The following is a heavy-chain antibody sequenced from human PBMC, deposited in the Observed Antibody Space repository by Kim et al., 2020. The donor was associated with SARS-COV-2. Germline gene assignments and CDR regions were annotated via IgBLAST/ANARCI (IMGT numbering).Heavy chain of an antibody. CDR3: ARGGRSSSWYVYGMDV. J-gene: IGHJ6*02. D-gene: IGHD6-13*01. V-gene: IGHV4-34*01. CDR2: INHSGST. Sequence: SETLSLTCAVYGGSFSGYYWSWIRQPPGKGLEWIGEINHSGSTNYNPSLKSRVTISVDTSKNQFSLKLSSVTAADTAVYYCARGGRSSSWYVYGMDVWGQGTTVTVSS. CDR1: GGSFSGYY.